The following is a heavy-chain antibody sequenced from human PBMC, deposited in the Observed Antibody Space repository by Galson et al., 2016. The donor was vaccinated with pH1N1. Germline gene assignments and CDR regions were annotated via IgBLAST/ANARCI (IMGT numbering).Heavy chain of an antibody. Sequence: SVKVSCKASGYTFITYYMHWVRQAPGQGLEWMGIINPSDGTTNYAQNFQGRLTMTRDTSTSTVYMELTSLRSEDTAVYYCVIEFRGSYLDYWGHGTLVTVSS. CDR1: GYTFITYY. J-gene: IGHJ4*01. D-gene: IGHD3-16*01. CDR2: INPSDGTT. V-gene: IGHV1-46*01. CDR3: VIEFRGSYLDY.